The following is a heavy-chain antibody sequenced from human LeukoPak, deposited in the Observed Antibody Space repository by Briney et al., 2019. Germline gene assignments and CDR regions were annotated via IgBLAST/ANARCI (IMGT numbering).Heavy chain of an antibody. Sequence: GGSLRLSCAASGFTFSSYWMHWVRQAPGKGLVWVSRSNSDGSRTSYADSVKGRFTISRDNVKNALYLQMNSLRAEDTALYYCARQEDGPDRSGYSVDSWGQGTLVTVSS. V-gene: IGHV3-74*01. CDR2: SNSDGSRT. CDR3: ARQEDGPDRSGYSVDS. J-gene: IGHJ4*02. CDR1: GFTFSSYW. D-gene: IGHD3-22*01.